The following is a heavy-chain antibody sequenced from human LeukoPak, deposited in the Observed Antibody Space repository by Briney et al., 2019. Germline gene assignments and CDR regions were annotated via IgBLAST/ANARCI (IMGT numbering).Heavy chain of an antibody. V-gene: IGHV1-24*01. CDR2: FDPEDGET. CDR1: GYTLTELS. Sequence: ASVKVSCKVSGYTLTELSMHWVRQAPGKGLEWMGGFDPEDGETIYAQKFHGRVTMTEDTSTDKAYMELSSLRSEDTAVYYCATARLTPYTRYYFDYWGQGTLVTVSS. J-gene: IGHJ4*02. CDR3: ATARLTPYTRYYFDY. D-gene: IGHD3-16*01.